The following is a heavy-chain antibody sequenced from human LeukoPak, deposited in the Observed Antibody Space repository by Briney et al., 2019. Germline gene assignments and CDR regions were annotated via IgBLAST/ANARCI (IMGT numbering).Heavy chain of an antibody. D-gene: IGHD1-26*01. Sequence: ASVKVSCKASGYTFTGHYMHWVRQAPGQGLEWMGCINPNSGGTNYAQKFQGWVTMTRDTSIRTVYMELSRLKSDDTAVYYCARQGKRGIVGASNWFDPWGQGTLVTVSS. CDR3: ARQGKRGIVGASNWFDP. V-gene: IGHV1-2*04. J-gene: IGHJ5*02. CDR1: GYTFTGHY. CDR2: INPNSGGT.